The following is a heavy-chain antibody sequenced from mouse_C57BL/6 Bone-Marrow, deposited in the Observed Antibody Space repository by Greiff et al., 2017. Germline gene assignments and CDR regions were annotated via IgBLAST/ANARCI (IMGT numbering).Heavy chain of an antibody. Sequence: EVQLVESGGGLVQPGGSLKLSCAASGFTFSDYYMYWVRQTPEKRLEWVAYISTGGGSTYYPDTVKGRFTITRDNAKNTLYLHMSRLKSEDTAMYYCARRPYGNYAMDYWGQGTSVTVTS. D-gene: IGHD2-10*02. CDR3: ARRPYGNYAMDY. CDR2: ISTGGGST. V-gene: IGHV5-12*01. CDR1: GFTFSDYY. J-gene: IGHJ4*01.